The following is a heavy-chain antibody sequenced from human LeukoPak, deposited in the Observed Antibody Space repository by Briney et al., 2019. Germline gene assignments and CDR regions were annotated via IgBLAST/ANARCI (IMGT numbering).Heavy chain of an antibody. Sequence: GGSLTLPCAASGFTFSSYGMHWVRQAPGKGLEWVAVISYDGSNKYYADSVKGRFTISRDNSKNTLYLQMNSLRAEDTAVYYCAKDQGGNHGDYFYYMDVWGKGTTVTISS. CDR1: GFTFSSYG. D-gene: IGHD2-21*01. CDR2: ISYDGSNK. CDR3: AKDQGGNHGDYFYYMDV. V-gene: IGHV3-30*18. J-gene: IGHJ6*03.